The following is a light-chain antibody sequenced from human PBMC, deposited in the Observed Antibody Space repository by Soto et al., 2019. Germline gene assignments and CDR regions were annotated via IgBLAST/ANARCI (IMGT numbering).Light chain of an antibody. J-gene: IGKJ4*01. V-gene: IGKV1-39*01. Sequence: DIQMTQSPSSLSASVGDKVTITCRASQTISTYLNWYQQKPGKAPKLLIYAASTLQSGVPSRFRGSGSRTEFTLTITSLQPDDFATYYCQQSFSTPFTFGGGTRVEIK. CDR3: QQSFSTPFT. CDR2: AAS. CDR1: QTISTY.